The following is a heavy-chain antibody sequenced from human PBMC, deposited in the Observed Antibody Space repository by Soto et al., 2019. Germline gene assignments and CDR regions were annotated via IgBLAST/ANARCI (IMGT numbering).Heavy chain of an antibody. CDR2: INHSGST. Sequence: PSETLSLTCAVYGGSFSGYYWSWIRQPPGKGLEWIGEINHSGSTNYNPSLESRVTISVDASKCQFSLNQSSVAGAGTAVYYCASSARGSAGYYYYGMDVGGQGSTVTVSS. D-gene: IGHD3-10*01. CDR1: GGSFSGYY. J-gene: IGHJ6*02. CDR3: ASSARGSAGYYYYGMDV. V-gene: IGHV4-34*01.